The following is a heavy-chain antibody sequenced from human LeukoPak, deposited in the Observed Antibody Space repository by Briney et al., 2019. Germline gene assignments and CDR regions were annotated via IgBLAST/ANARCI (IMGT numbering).Heavy chain of an antibody. CDR1: GFPFSTYW. CDR3: ARDPGSYTGWLDP. Sequence: GGSLRLSCAASGFPFSTYWMSWVRQAPGKGLEWVSYISSSGSTIYYADSVKGRFTISGDNAKNSLYLQMNSLRAEDTAVYYCARDPGSYTGWLDPWGQGTLVTVSS. D-gene: IGHD1-26*01. V-gene: IGHV3-11*01. CDR2: ISSSGSTI. J-gene: IGHJ5*02.